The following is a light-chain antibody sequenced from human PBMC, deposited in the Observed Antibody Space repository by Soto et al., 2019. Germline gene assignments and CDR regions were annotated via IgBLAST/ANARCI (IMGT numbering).Light chain of an antibody. CDR2: GAS. CDR3: QQYNSGPPIT. V-gene: IGKV3-15*01. J-gene: IGKJ5*01. CDR1: QSVSNN. Sequence: EIVLTQSPGTLSLSPGERATLSCRASQSVSNNYLAWYQQKPGQAPRLLIYGASTRATGIPARFSGSGSGTEFTLSISSLQSEDFAVYYCQQYNSGPPITFGQGTRLEIK.